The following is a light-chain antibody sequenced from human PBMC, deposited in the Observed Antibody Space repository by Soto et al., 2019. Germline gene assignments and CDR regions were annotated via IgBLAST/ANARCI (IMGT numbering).Light chain of an antibody. CDR2: EVN. J-gene: IGLJ7*01. CDR3: TSFAGGDIYV. V-gene: IGLV2-8*01. Sequence: QSALTQPPSASGSPGQSVTISCTGTSSDVGGYNYVSWYQQHPGKAPKLMIYEVNRRPSGVPDRFSGSKSGNTASLTVSGLQTEDKGDYYCTSFAGGDIYVFGGGTQLTVL. CDR1: SSDVGGYNY.